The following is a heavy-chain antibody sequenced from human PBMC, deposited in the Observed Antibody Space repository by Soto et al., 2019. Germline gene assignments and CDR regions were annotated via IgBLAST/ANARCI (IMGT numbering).Heavy chain of an antibody. CDR2: ISYDGSNK. J-gene: IGHJ4*02. CDR3: ANQKKRVGATTPFDY. CDR1: GFSFNNYA. Sequence: QVQLVESGGGVVQPGRSLRLSCAASGFSFNNYAMHWVRQAPGKGLDWVAVISYDGSNKYYADSVKGRFTISRDNSRNTLYLQMNSLRDDDSAVYYCANQKKRVGATTPFDYWGQGTLVTVSS. D-gene: IGHD1-26*01. V-gene: IGHV3-30*18.